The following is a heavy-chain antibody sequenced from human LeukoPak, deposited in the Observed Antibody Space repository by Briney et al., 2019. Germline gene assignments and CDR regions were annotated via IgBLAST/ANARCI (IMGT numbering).Heavy chain of an antibody. J-gene: IGHJ4*02. CDR1: GFTFSSYA. V-gene: IGHV3-9*01. CDR3: AKGGAGDYYFDY. D-gene: IGHD4-17*01. CDR2: ISWNSGGI. Sequence: GGSLRLSCAASGFTFSSYAMSWVRQAPGKGLEWVSGISWNSGGIGYADSLKGRFTISRDNAKNSLYLQMNSLRAEDTALYYCAKGGAGDYYFDYWGQGTLVTVSS.